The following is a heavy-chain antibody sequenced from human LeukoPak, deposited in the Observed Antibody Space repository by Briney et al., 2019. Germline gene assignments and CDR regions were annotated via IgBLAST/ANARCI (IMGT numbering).Heavy chain of an antibody. CDR1: GYTFTKQW. CDR3: VRHPPGAGFDY. CDR2: FHPGDSDS. J-gene: IGHJ4*02. Sequence: GESLKISCEASGYTFTKQWIGWVRQMPGKGLEWMGMFHPGDSDSKYSPSFQGQVTISVDNSINTAYLQWNSLKASDTAIFYCVRHPPGAGFDYWGQGTLVTVSS. D-gene: IGHD1-1*01. V-gene: IGHV5-51*01.